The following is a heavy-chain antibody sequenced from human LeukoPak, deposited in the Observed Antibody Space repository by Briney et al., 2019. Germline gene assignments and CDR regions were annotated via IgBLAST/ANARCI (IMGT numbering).Heavy chain of an antibody. J-gene: IGHJ5*02. CDR3: ARRRETMVRAFRGWFDP. CDR1: GGSFSGYY. CDR2: INHSGST. Sequence: SETLSLTCAVYGGSFSGYYWSWIRQPPGKGLEWIGEINHSGSTNYNPSLKSRVTISVDTSKNQFSLKLSSVTAADTAVYYCARRRETMVRAFRGWFDPWGQGTLVTVSS. D-gene: IGHD3-10*01. V-gene: IGHV4-34*01.